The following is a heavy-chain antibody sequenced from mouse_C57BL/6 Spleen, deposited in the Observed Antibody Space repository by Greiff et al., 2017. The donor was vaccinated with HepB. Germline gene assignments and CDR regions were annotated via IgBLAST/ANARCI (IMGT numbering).Heavy chain of an antibody. J-gene: IGHJ2*01. D-gene: IGHD2-3*01. CDR1: GYTFTSYG. V-gene: IGHV1-81*01. CDR2: IYPSSGNT. CDR3: ARYDGYYDY. Sequence: QVQLQQSGAELARPGASVKLSCKASGYTFTSYGISWVKQRTGQGLEWIGEIYPSSGNTYYNEKFKGKATLTADKSSSTAYMELRSLTSEDSAVYFCARYDGYYDYWGQGTTLTVSS.